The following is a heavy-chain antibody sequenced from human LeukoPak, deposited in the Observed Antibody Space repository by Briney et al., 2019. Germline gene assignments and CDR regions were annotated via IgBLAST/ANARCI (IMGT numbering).Heavy chain of an antibody. CDR1: GASISSYY. Sequence: PSETLSLTCTVSGASISSYYWSWIRQPPGKGLEWIGYVYYSGTTNYNPSLKSRVTISIDTFKNQFSLKLSSVTAADTAVYYCARYGGTGYSSSWYYFDFWGQGTLVTVSS. V-gene: IGHV4-59*01. J-gene: IGHJ4*02. CDR3: ARYGGTGYSSSWYYFDF. D-gene: IGHD6-13*01. CDR2: VYYSGTT.